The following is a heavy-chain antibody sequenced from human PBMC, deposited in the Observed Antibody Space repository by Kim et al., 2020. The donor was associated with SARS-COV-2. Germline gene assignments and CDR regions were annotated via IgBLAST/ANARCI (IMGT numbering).Heavy chain of an antibody. J-gene: IGHJ4*01. CDR2: IHYSGNT. V-gene: IGHV4-39*01. D-gene: IGHD6-25*01. Sequence: SETLSLTCQVSGDSTSNVNKYWAWIRQPPGRGLEWLGSIHYSGNTYYNPSLEDRVTISVDTSKNHFSLKLRSVTAADTAFYYCATQPRRDGYNPCDYLG. CDR3: ATQPRRDGYNPCDY. CDR1: GDSTSNVNKY.